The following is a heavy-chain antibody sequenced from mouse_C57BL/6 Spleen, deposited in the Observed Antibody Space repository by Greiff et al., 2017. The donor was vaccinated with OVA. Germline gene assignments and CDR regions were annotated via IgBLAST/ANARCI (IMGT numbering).Heavy chain of an antibody. J-gene: IGHJ3*01. CDR1: GFSLTSYG. V-gene: IGHV2-2*01. D-gene: IGHD1-1*01. CDR3: ARNDYYGSSYVFAY. CDR2: IWSGGST. Sequence: VKLMESGPGLVQPSQSLSITCTVSGFSLTSYGVHWVRQSPGKGLEWLGVIWSGGSTDYNAAFISRLSISKDNSKSQVFFKMNSLQADDTAIYYCARNDYYGSSYVFAYWGQGTLVTVSA.